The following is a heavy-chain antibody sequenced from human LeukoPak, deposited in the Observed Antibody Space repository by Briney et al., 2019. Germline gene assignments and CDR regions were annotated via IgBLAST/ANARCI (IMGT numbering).Heavy chain of an antibody. Sequence: PSETLSLTHTVSGGSIGFYYSSSTRQSSGNGMAWIGYIYYSGTTNYNPSLKSRVTISVDTSKNQFSLQLRSVTAADTAVYYCAREDPQTTVPEGMDVWGQGTTVTVSS. D-gene: IGHD4-17*01. CDR2: IYYSGTT. CDR3: AREDPQTTVPEGMDV. V-gene: IGHV4-59*01. CDR1: GGSIGFYY. J-gene: IGHJ6*02.